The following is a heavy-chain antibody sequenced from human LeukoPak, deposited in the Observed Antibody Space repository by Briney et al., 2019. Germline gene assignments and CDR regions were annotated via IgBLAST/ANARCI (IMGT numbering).Heavy chain of an antibody. D-gene: IGHD6-19*01. CDR2: IYYSGST. J-gene: IGHJ6*03. Sequence: PSETLSLTCTVSGGSISSYYWSWIRQPPGKGLEWIGYIYYSGSTNYNPSLKSRVTISVDTSKNQFSLKLSSVTAADTAVYYCARPGLHSSGWYAGSYYYYMDVWGKGTTVTVSS. CDR3: ARPGLHSSGWYAGSYYYYMDV. V-gene: IGHV4-59*01. CDR1: GGSISSYY.